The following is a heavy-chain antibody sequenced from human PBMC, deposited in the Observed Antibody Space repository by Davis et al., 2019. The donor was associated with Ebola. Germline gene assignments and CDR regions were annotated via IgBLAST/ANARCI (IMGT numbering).Heavy chain of an antibody. Sequence: GESLKISCAASGFTFSSYSMNWVRQAPGKGLEWVSSISSSSSYIYYADSVKGRFTISRDNAKNSLYLQMNSLRAEDTAVYYCAREKWELLRAGYFDYRGQGTLVTVSS. CDR2: ISSSSSYI. V-gene: IGHV3-21*01. J-gene: IGHJ4*02. D-gene: IGHD1-26*01. CDR1: GFTFSSYS. CDR3: AREKWELLRAGYFDY.